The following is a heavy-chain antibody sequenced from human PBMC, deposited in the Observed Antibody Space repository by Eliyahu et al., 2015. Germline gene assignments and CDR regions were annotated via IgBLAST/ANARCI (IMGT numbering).Heavy chain of an antibody. D-gene: IGHD4-17*01. Sequence: EVQLVESGGGLVQPGGSLRLSCAAXGFPXSXYXMXWVRQAPGKGLEWVANIKQDGSEKYYVDSVKGRFTISRDNAKNSLYLQMNSLRAEDTAVYYCARGPAADGDYVYYYYGMDVWGQGTTVTVSS. CDR2: IKQDGSEK. V-gene: IGHV3-7*01. J-gene: IGHJ6*02. CDR1: GFPXSXYX. CDR3: ARGPAADGDYVYYYYGMDV.